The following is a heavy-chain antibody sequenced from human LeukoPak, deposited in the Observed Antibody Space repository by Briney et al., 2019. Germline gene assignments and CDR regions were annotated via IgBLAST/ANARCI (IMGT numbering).Heavy chain of an antibody. CDR2: INHSGST. CDR1: GGPFSGYY. Sequence: SETLSLTCAVYGGPFSGYYWSWIRKPPGKGLEWIGEINHSGSTNYNPSLKSRVTISIDTSKNQFSLKLSSVTAADTALYYCARGPGTWYYYWGQGTLVTVSS. CDR3: ARGPGTWYYY. J-gene: IGHJ4*02. D-gene: IGHD6-13*01. V-gene: IGHV4-34*01.